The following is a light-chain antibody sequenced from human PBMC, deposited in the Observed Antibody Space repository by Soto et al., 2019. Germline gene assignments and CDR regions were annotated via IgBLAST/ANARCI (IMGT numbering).Light chain of an antibody. CDR2: DAA. CDR3: QQRSNWPPWT. Sequence: EIVLTHSPATLSLSPGERATLSCRASQSVSIYLAWYQHKPCQAPRLLIYDAANRATGIPARFSGSGSGTDFTLTISSLEPEDFAVYYCQQRSNWPPWTFGQGTKVEIK. J-gene: IGKJ1*01. CDR1: QSVSIY. V-gene: IGKV3-11*01.